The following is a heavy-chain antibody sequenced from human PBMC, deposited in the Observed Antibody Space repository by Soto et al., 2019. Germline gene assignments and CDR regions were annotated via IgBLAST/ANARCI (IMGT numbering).Heavy chain of an antibody. Sequence: QVVESGGGLVPPGGSLRLSCAASGFPFTNYWMNWVRQTPGKGLMWVSRISPDGSDVGYADYVEGRFTVSRDNAKNTLYLQMHSLRAEDTAMYYCACWGHIVPVAPSDFDRWGQGTLVTGSS. CDR1: GFPFTNYW. V-gene: IGHV3-74*01. CDR2: ISPDGSDV. J-gene: IGHJ4*02. CDR3: ACWGHIVPVAPSDFDR. D-gene: IGHD2-8*02.